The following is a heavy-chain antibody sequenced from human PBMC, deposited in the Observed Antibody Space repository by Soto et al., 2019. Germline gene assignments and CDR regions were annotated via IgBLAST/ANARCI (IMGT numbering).Heavy chain of an antibody. CDR2: ISSSSSTI. V-gene: IGHV3-48*04. Sequence: GGSLRLSCAASGFTFSSYSMNWARQAPGKGLEWVSYISSSSSTIYYADSVKGRFTISRDNGKNSLYLQMNSLRADDTAVYYCVRDDIVLGIDYWGQGTLVTVSS. J-gene: IGHJ4*02. D-gene: IGHD2-15*01. CDR1: GFTFSSYS. CDR3: VRDDIVLGIDY.